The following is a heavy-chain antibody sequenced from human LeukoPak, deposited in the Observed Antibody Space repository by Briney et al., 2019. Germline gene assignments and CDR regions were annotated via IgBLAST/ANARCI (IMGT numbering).Heavy chain of an antibody. CDR2: ISYDGSNK. Sequence: GRPLRLSCAASGFTFSSYGMHWVRQAPGKGLEWVAVISYDGSNKYYADSVKGRFTISRDNSKNTLYLQMNSLRAEDTAVYYCANTAVGSGWYYFDYWGQGTLVTVSS. V-gene: IGHV3-30*18. CDR3: ANTAVGSGWYYFDY. D-gene: IGHD6-19*01. CDR1: GFTFSSYG. J-gene: IGHJ4*02.